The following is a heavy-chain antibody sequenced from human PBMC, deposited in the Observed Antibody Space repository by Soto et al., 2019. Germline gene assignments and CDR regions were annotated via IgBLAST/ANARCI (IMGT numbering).Heavy chain of an antibody. CDR3: AREFPPGYYVNF. J-gene: IGHJ4*02. CDR1: GGTFSSHA. Sequence: SVKVSCKASGGTFSSHAISWVRQAPGQGLEWMGGITFFVGTTDYAQPFRDRLTITADRSTDTAYMALVSLRPEDTAIYFCAREFPPGYYVNFWGQGALVTVSS. D-gene: IGHD3-9*01. V-gene: IGHV1-69*13. CDR2: ITFFVGTT.